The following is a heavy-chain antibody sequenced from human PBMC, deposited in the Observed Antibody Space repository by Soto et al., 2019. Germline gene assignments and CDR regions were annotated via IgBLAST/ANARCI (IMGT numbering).Heavy chain of an antibody. CDR1: GSTFSRYA. V-gene: IGHV1-69*06. CDR3: ARPSHYYDSSGYYYKFDY. D-gene: IGHD3-22*01. J-gene: IGHJ4*02. CDR2: IIPIFGTA. Sequence: GASVKVSWKASGSTFSRYAISWVRQAPGRGLEWMGGIIPIFGTANYAQKFQGRVTITADKSTSTAYMELSSLRSEDTAVYYCARPSHYYDSSGYYYKFDYWGQGTLVTVSS.